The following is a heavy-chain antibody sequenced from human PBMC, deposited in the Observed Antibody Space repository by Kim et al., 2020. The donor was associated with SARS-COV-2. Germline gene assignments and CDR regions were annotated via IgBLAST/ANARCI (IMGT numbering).Heavy chain of an antibody. V-gene: IGHV4-39*01. CDR1: GGSISSSSYY. Sequence: SETLSLTCTVSGGSISSSSYYWGWIRQPPGKGLEWIGSIYYSGSTYYNPSLKSRVTISVDTSKNQFSLKLSSVTAADTAVYYCASFSRGVIRIAAAGTLDYWGQGTLVTVSS. D-gene: IGHD6-13*01. CDR3: ASFSRGVIRIAAAGTLDY. CDR2: IYYSGST. J-gene: IGHJ4*02.